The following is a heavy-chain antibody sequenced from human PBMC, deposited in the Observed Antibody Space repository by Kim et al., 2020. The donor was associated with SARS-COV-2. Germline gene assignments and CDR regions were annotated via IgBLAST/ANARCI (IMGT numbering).Heavy chain of an antibody. CDR3: AVSGRITMVRGGRFDP. J-gene: IGHJ5*02. D-gene: IGHD3-10*01. CDR2: IYYSGST. V-gene: IGHV4-39*01. CDR1: GGSISSSSYY. Sequence: SETLSLTCTVSGGSISSSSYYWGWIRQPPGKGLEWIGSIYYSGSTYYNPSLKSRVTISVDTSKYQFSLKLSSVTAADTAVYYCAVSGRITMVRGGRFDPWGQGTLVTVSS.